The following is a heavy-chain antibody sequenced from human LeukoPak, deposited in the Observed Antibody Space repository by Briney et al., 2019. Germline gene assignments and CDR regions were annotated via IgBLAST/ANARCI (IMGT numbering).Heavy chain of an antibody. D-gene: IGHD3-22*01. CDR3: ARVIAAPNWLDP. CDR1: GGSITSYY. J-gene: IGHJ5*02. CDR2: VYYSGST. V-gene: IGHV4-59*01. Sequence: PSETLSLTCTLSGGSITSYYWSWIRQPPGKGLEWIGHVYYSGSTKYNPTLQNRVTITVDTSKSHFSLKLTSVTTADTAIYCCARVIAAPNWLDPWGQGILVSVSS.